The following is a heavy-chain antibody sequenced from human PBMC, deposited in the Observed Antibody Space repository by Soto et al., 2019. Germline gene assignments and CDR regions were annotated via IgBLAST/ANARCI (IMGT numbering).Heavy chain of an antibody. D-gene: IGHD4-17*01. V-gene: IGHV3-23*01. CDR1: GFTLDNYA. J-gene: IGHJ4*02. Sequence: PGGSLRLSCVASGFTLDNYAMNWVRQAPGRGLEWVSNIGGRGGNAFYADSMRGRFTISRDNSKNTLYLEMHNLRVEDTATYYCAKPSAYGDFAGSFDSWGQGTLVTVSS. CDR2: IGGRGGNA. CDR3: AKPSAYGDFAGSFDS.